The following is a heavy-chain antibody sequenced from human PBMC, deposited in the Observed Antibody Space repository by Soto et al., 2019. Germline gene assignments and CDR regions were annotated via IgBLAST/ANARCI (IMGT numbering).Heavy chain of an antibody. CDR3: ARDAISMVRGTSNWFDT. D-gene: IGHD3-10*01. CDR2: ISVNGIAT. CDR1: GFIFSDHS. Sequence: XGSLRLSCEASGFIFSDHSMSWVRQAPGKGLDWVSAISVNGIATYYADSVKGRFTISRDNSKNTLYLQMNRLRADDTAVYYCARDAISMVRGTSNWFDTWGQGTLVTVSS. J-gene: IGHJ5*02. V-gene: IGHV3-23*01.